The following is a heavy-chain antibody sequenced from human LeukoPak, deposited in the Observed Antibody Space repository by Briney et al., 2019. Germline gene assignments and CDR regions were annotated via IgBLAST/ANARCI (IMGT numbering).Heavy chain of an antibody. CDR2: IRSKPYGGTT. Sequence: HPGGSLRLSCAASGFSFGGFAMSWVRQAPGKGLEWIGFIRSKPYGGTTEYAASVTGRFTISRDDSKSIAYLQMNSLKTEDSAVYYCSRSDYYGSGSYHQYYYGMDVWGQGTTVTVSS. V-gene: IGHV3-49*04. CDR1: GFSFGGFA. D-gene: IGHD3-10*01. CDR3: SRSDYYGSGSYHQYYYGMDV. J-gene: IGHJ6*02.